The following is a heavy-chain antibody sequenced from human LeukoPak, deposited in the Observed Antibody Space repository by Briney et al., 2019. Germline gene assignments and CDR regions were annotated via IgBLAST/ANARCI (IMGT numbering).Heavy chain of an antibody. Sequence: SETQSLTCTVSGGSISSSSYYWGWIRQPPGKGLEWIGSIYYSGSTYYNTSLKSRVTISVDTSKNQFSLKLSSVTAADTAVYYCARSDGWYFDLWGRGTLVTVSS. CDR2: IYYSGST. J-gene: IGHJ2*01. V-gene: IGHV4-39*01. CDR1: GGSISSSSYY. CDR3: ARSDGWYFDL.